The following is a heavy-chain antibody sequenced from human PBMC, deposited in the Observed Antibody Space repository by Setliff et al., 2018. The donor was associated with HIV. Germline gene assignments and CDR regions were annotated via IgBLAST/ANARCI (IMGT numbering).Heavy chain of an antibody. V-gene: IGHV4-34*01. CDR1: GGSPSHSS. J-gene: IGHJ4*02. Sequence: PSETLSLTCAVYGGSPSHSSWNWIRQPPGKGLEWIGEVNHSGVTNFNSSLVSRVTMSIDTSKNQFSLQLNSVTAADTAVYYCARRRYYDSSGKSYFDYWGQGTLVTVSS. D-gene: IGHD3-22*01. CDR2: VNHSGVT. CDR3: ARRRYYDSSGKSYFDY.